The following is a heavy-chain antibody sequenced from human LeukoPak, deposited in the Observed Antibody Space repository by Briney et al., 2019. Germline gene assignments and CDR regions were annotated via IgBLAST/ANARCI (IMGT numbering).Heavy chain of an antibody. CDR3: AKRGIRDSSGWYASYYYYMDV. CDR2: ISGSGGST. J-gene: IGHJ6*03. CDR1: GVTFSSHG. D-gene: IGHD6-19*01. Sequence: GGSLRLSCAASGVTFSSHGMNWVRQAPGKGLEWVSTISGSGGSTYYADSVKGRFTISRDNSKNTLYLQMNSLRAEDTAVYYCAKRGIRDSSGWYASYYYYMDVWGKGTTVTVSS. V-gene: IGHV3-23*01.